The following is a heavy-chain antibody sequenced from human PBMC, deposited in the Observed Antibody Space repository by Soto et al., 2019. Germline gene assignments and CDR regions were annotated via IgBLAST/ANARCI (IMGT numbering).Heavy chain of an antibody. CDR1: GFTFSDYY. Sequence: PGGSLRLSCAASGFTFSDYYMSWIRQAPGKGLEWVSYISSSGSTIYYADSVKGRVTMTRNTSISTAYMELSSLRSEDTAVYYCARDPGFGEWDYYYYGMDVWGQGTTVTVSS. CDR3: ARDPGFGEWDYYYYGMDV. D-gene: IGHD3-10*01. J-gene: IGHJ6*02. V-gene: IGHV3-11*01. CDR2: ISSSGSTI.